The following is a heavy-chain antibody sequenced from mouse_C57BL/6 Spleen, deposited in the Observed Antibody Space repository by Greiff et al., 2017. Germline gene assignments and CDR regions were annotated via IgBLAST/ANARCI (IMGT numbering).Heavy chain of an antibody. D-gene: IGHD2-5*01. Sequence: VQLQQSGPELVKPGASVKMSCKASGYTFTDYNMHWVKQSHGKSLEWIGYINPNNGGTSYNQKFKGKATLTVNKASSTAYMELRSLTSEDSAVYYCARRAYYSNSYAMDYWGQGTSVTVSS. CDR3: ARRAYYSNSYAMDY. CDR1: GYTFTDYN. CDR2: INPNNGGT. J-gene: IGHJ4*01. V-gene: IGHV1-22*01.